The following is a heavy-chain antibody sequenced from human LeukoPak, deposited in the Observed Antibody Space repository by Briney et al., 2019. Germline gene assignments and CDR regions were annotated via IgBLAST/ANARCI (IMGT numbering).Heavy chain of an antibody. CDR2: INPNSGGT. Sequence: GASVKVSCKASGYTFTGYYMHWVRQAPGQGLEWMGWINPNSGGTNYAQKFQGRVTMTRDTSISTAYMELNRLRSDDTAVYYCARDYGGDMGFFDYWGQGTLVTVSS. J-gene: IGHJ4*02. CDR1: GYTFTGYY. V-gene: IGHV1-2*02. D-gene: IGHD4-23*01. CDR3: ARDYGGDMGFFDY.